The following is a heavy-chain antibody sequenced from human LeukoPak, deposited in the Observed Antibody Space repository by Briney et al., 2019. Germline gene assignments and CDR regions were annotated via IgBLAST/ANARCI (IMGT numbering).Heavy chain of an antibody. D-gene: IGHD6-19*01. CDR1: GGSISSGSYY. J-gene: IGHJ4*02. V-gene: IGHV4-61*10. Sequence: PSETLSLTCTVSGGSISSGSYYWSWIRQPAGKGLEWIGYIYYSGSTNYNPSLKSRVTISVDTSKNQFSLKLSSVTAADTAVYYCAREGYSSGWYKTDYWGQGILVTVSS. CDR2: IYYSGST. CDR3: AREGYSSGWYKTDY.